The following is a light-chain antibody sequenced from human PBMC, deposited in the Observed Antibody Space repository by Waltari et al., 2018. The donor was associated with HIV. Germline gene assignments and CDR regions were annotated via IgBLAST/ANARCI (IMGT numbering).Light chain of an antibody. CDR2: AAS. CDR1: QSISSY. J-gene: IGKJ4*01. CDR3: QQSYSTPLT. Sequence: DIQLTQSPSSLSASVGDRVTITCRACQSISSYLNWYQQKPGKAPKILIYAASSLQSGVPSRFSGRGSGTDFTLTISSLQPEDFATYDCQQSYSTPLTFGGGTKVEIK. V-gene: IGKV1-39*01.